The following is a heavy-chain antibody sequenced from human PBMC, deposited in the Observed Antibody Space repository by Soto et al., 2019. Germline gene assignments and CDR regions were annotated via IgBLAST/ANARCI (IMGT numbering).Heavy chain of an antibody. J-gene: IGHJ5*02. Sequence: VKVSCKASGGTFSSYAISWVRQAPGQGLEWMGGIIPIFGTANYAQKFQGRVTITADESTSTAYMELSSRRSEDTAVSYCARDLLRRVYYDRSGYTPWFDPWGEGTLVTVSS. CDR1: GGTFSSYA. D-gene: IGHD3-22*01. CDR2: IIPIFGTA. V-gene: IGHV1-69*13. CDR3: ARDLLRRVYYDRSGYTPWFDP.